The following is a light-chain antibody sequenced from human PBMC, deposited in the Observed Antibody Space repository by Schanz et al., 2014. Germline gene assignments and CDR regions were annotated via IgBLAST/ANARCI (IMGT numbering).Light chain of an antibody. J-gene: IGLJ2*01. CDR2: DVS. Sequence: QSALTQPRSVSGSPGQSVTISCTGTSSDVGGYNYVSWYQQYPGKVPKLIIYDVSERPSGVPDRFSGSKSGNTASLTISGLQAEDEADYYCSSFTSARTVLFGGGTKLTVL. V-gene: IGLV2-11*01. CDR1: SSDVGGYNY. CDR3: SSFTSARTVL.